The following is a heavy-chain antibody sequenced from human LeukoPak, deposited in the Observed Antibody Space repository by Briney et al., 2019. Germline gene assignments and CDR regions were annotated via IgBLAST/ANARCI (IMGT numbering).Heavy chain of an antibody. CDR1: GFTFSGYA. J-gene: IGHJ4*02. Sequence: GVSLRLSCAASGFTFSGYAMSWVRQAPGKGLEWVSAISGSGGNTYYADSVKGRFTISRDNSKNTLYLQMNSLRAEDTAVYYCAKDGYPNSAGTTYFDYWGQGTLVTVSS. CDR3: AKDGYPNSAGTTYFDY. CDR2: ISGSGGNT. D-gene: IGHD1-7*01. V-gene: IGHV3-23*01.